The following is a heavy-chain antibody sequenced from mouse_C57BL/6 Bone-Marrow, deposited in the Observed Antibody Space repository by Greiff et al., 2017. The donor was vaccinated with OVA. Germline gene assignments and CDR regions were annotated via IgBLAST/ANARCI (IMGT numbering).Heavy chain of an antibody. Sequence: VKLQESGPGLVQPSQRLSITCTVSGFSLTSYGVHWVRQPPGKGLEWLGVIWSGGSTDYNAAFISRLSISKDNSKSQVFFKMNSLQADDTAIYYCAKNHYYSNSWFAYWGQGTLVTVSA. CDR3: AKNHYYSNSWFAY. CDR2: IWSGGST. J-gene: IGHJ3*01. V-gene: IGHV2-4*01. D-gene: IGHD2-5*01. CDR1: GFSLTSYG.